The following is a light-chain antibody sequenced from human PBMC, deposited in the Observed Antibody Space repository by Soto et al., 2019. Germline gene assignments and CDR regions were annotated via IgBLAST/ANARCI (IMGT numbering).Light chain of an antibody. CDR3: QQYNNWPT. J-gene: IGKJ1*01. Sequence: IVLMQSPGTLSLSPGERATLSCRASRSLSSAYLAWYQQKAGQAPRLLIYGASTRATGIPARFSGSGSGTEFTLTINSLQSEDFAVYFCQQYNNWPTFGQGTKVDIK. V-gene: IGKV3-15*01. CDR1: RSLSSA. CDR2: GAS.